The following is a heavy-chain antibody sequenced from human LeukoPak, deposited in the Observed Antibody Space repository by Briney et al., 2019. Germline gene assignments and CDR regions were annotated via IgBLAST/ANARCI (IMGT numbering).Heavy chain of an antibody. D-gene: IGHD4-17*01. Sequence: GVSLTLSCAASGFRFKDYHVLWIRQAPGKGLEGVAIISKDGYNTDYADSVKGRFTISRDNSKNTLYLQMNSLRVEDTALYYCARNDYGTYYFDYWGQGTLVTVSS. J-gene: IGHJ4*02. V-gene: IGHV3-30-3*01. CDR1: GFRFKDYH. CDR3: ARNDYGTYYFDY. CDR2: ISKDGYNT.